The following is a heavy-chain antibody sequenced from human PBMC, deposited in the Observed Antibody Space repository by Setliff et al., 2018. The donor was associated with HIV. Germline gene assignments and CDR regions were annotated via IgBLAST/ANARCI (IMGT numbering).Heavy chain of an antibody. CDR2: IFPNDEK. J-gene: IGHJ4*02. Sequence: SGPTLVNPTETLTLTCTVSGFSLSNTRMGVSWVRQPPGKALEWLAHIFPNDEKSYSASLKSRVTISEDTSKSQVVLTMTNLDPLDTAAYFCARYNFRRGYWDYFDYWGQGTQVTVSS. CDR1: GFSLSNTRMG. V-gene: IGHV2-26*01. CDR3: ARYNFRRGYWDYFDY. D-gene: IGHD3-3*01.